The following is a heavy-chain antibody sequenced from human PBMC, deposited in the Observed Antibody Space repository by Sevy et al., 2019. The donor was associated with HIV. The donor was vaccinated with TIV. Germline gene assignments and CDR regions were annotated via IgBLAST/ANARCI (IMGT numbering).Heavy chain of an antibody. V-gene: IGHV5-51*01. CDR3: ARRPSGQQWLVYKDAFDI. J-gene: IGHJ3*02. CDR1: GYSFTSYW. D-gene: IGHD6-19*01. Sequence: GESLKISCKGSGYSFTSYWIGWVRQMSGKGLEWMGIIYPGDSDTRYSPSFQGQVTISADKSISTAYLQWSSLKASDTAMYYCARRPSGQQWLVYKDAFDIWGQGTMVTVSS. CDR2: IYPGDSDT.